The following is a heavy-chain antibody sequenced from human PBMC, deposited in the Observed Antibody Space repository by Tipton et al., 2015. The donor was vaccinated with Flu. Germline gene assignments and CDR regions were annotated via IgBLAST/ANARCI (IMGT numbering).Heavy chain of an antibody. J-gene: IGHJ3*02. D-gene: IGHD3-10*01. Sequence: QVQLVQSGAEVKKPGASVKVSCKVSGYTLTELSMHWVRQAPGKGLEWMGGFDPEDGETIYAQKFQGRVTMTEDTSTDTAYMELSSLSSEDTAVYYCATNLITVRGVTRAFDIWGQGTMVPVSS. CDR3: ATNLITVRGVTRAFDI. CDR1: GYTLTELS. V-gene: IGHV1-24*01. CDR2: FDPEDGET.